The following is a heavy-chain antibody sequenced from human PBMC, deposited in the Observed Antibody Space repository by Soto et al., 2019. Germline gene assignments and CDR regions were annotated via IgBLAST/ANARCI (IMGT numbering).Heavy chain of an antibody. CDR1: EFIFGTYW. D-gene: IGHD3-3*01. CDR2: LKQEGSET. V-gene: IGHV3-7*01. Sequence: EVQLVESGGGLVQPGGSLRLSCAASEFIFGTYWMSWVRQAPGKGREWVATLKQEGSETYYVDSVEGRCTISRDKAKNSLHLQMNCRRVEDTAVYYCARQGRGRFSWYFDLWGRGTLVTVYS. CDR3: ARQGRGRFSWYFDL. J-gene: IGHJ2*01.